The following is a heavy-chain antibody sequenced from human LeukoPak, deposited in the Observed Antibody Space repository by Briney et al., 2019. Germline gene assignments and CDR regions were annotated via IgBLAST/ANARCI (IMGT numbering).Heavy chain of an antibody. CDR1: GFTFSTYW. J-gene: IGHJ1*01. D-gene: IGHD3-22*01. CDR2: IKSDGGT. CDR3: ARAPSEIGGYYPEYFRH. Sequence: GGSLRLSCAASGFTFSTYWMHWVRQAPGKGLVWVSRIKSDGGTNYADSVKGRFTISGDNAKKTVSLQMNSLRPEDTGVYYCARAPSEIGGYYPEYFRHWGQGTLVTVSS. V-gene: IGHV3-74*01.